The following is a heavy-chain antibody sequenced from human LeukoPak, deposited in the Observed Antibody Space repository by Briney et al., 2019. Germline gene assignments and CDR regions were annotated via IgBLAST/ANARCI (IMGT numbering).Heavy chain of an antibody. Sequence: GGSLRLSCAASGFTFSSYSMNWVRQAPGKGLEWISSISSSSSYIYYADSVKGRFTISRDNAKNSLYLQMNSLRAEDTAVYYCARDVGARLPGYWGQGILVTVSS. CDR2: ISSSSSYI. V-gene: IGHV3-21*01. J-gene: IGHJ4*02. D-gene: IGHD6-6*01. CDR3: ARDVGARLPGY. CDR1: GFTFSSYS.